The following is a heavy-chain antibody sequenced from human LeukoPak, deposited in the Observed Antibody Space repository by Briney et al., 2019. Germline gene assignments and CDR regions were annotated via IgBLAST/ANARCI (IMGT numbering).Heavy chain of an antibody. D-gene: IGHD3-22*01. V-gene: IGHV1-69*05. J-gene: IGHJ4*02. CDR2: IIPIFGTA. CDR3: ARDTEVRDYYDSSGYYYVLNY. Sequence: SVKVSCKASGGTFSSYAISWVRQAPGQGLEWMGGIIPIFGTANYAQKFQGRVTITTDESTSTAYMELSSLRSEDTAVYYCARDTEVRDYYDSSGYYYVLNYWGQGTLVTVSS. CDR1: GGTFSSYA.